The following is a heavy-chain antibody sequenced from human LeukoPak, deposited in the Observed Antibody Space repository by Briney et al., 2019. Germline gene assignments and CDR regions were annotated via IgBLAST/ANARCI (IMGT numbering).Heavy chain of an antibody. CDR3: AKYAYGSGSYYYFDY. J-gene: IGHJ4*02. D-gene: IGHD3-10*01. V-gene: IGHV3-23*01. Sequence: GGTLRLSCAASGFTFSSYGMSWVRQAPGKGLEWVSAISGSGGSTYYADSVKGRFTISGDNSKNTLYLQMNSLRAEDTAVYYCAKYAYGSGSYYYFDYWGQGTLVTVSS. CDR2: ISGSGGST. CDR1: GFTFSSYG.